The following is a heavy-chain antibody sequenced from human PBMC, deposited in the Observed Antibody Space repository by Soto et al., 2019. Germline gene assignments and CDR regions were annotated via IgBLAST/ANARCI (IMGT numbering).Heavy chain of an antibody. J-gene: IGHJ4*02. CDR3: VGSQYYFDY. D-gene: IGHD1-26*01. V-gene: IGHV3-30*03. Sequence: QVQLVESGGGVVQPGRSLRLSCAGSGFPFTSYGMHWVREGPDKGLEWVAVISYDGSDKYYADSVKGRFTISRDNSKNMLYLQMNSLRPKDTALYYCVGSQYYFDYRGQGTLVIVSS. CDR2: ISYDGSDK. CDR1: GFPFTSYG.